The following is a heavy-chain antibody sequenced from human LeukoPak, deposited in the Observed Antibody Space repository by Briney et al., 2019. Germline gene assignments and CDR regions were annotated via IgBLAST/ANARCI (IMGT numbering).Heavy chain of an antibody. V-gene: IGHV3-7*01. Sequence: LTGGSLRLSYAASGFTFSSYWMSWVRQAPGKGLEWVANIKQDGSEKYYVDSVKGRFTISRDNAKNSLYLQMNSLRAEDTAVYYCARAGYYYDSSGDYWGQGTLVTVSS. D-gene: IGHD3-22*01. CDR2: IKQDGSEK. CDR1: GFTFSSYW. CDR3: ARAGYYYDSSGDY. J-gene: IGHJ4*02.